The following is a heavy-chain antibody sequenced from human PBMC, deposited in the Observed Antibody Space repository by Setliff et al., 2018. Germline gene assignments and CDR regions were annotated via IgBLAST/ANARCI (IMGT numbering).Heavy chain of an antibody. CDR1: GFTLSTYG. J-gene: IGHJ5*02. CDR2: LWYDGNRQ. D-gene: IGHD3-10*01. CDR3: AGDLIRGAPNWFDP. V-gene: IGHV3-33*01. Sequence: PGGSLRLSCAASGFTLSTYGMHWVRQAPGKGLEWVAVLWYDGNRQYYGDSVKGRFTISRDNAKSSLYLQMNSLRAEDTAVYYCAGDLIRGAPNWFDPWGQGTLVTVSS.